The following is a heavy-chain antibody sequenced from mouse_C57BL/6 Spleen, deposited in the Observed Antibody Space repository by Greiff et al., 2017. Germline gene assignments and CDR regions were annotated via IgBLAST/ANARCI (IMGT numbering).Heavy chain of an antibody. Sequence: QVQLQQPGAELVRPGPSVKLSCKASGYTFTSYWLHWVKQRPGQGLEWIGVIDPSDSYTNYTQKFKGNATLTVYTSSSTAYRQLSNLASTDYTVTYCGRGGQLRSHFDYWGKGTTVTVSS. V-gene: IGHV1-59*01. CDR3: GRGGQLRSHFDY. CDR2: IDPSDSYT. J-gene: IGHJ2*01. D-gene: IGHD3-2*02. CDR1: GYTFTSYW.